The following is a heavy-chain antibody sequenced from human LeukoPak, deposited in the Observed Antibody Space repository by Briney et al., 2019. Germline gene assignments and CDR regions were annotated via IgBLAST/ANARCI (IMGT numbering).Heavy chain of an antibody. CDR3: ARIKVEMATGWFDP. Sequence: SQTLSLTCTVSGGSISSGGYYWSWIRQHPGKGLEWIGYIYYSGSTYYNPSLKSRVTISVDTTKNQSSLKLSSVTAADTAVYYCARIKVEMATGWFDPWGQGTLVTVSS. CDR1: GGSISSGGYY. CDR2: IYYSGST. V-gene: IGHV4-31*03. J-gene: IGHJ5*02. D-gene: IGHD5-24*01.